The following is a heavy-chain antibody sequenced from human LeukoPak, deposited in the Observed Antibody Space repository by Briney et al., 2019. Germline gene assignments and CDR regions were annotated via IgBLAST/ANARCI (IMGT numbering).Heavy chain of an antibody. CDR3: ARSLPYGTTWYGRSDF. D-gene: IGHD6-13*01. V-gene: IGHV3-7*03. Sequence: PGGSLRLSCAASGFPFNAYWMTWVRQAPGKGLEWVANIRQDGDTKYYVDSVKGRLTISRDNAMNSLYLRMNSLRAEDTAIYYCARSLPYGTTWYGRSDFWGQGTLVTVSS. CDR2: IRQDGDTK. J-gene: IGHJ4*02. CDR1: GFPFNAYW.